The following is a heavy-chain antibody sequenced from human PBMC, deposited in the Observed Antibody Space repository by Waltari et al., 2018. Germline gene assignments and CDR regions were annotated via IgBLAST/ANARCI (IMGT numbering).Heavy chain of an antibody. J-gene: IGHJ4*02. Sequence: EVQLVESGGGLVKPGGSLRLCCAASGFTFSSYSRNWVRQAPGKGLEWVSSISSSSSYIYYADSVKGRFTISRDNAKNSLYLQMNSLRAEDTAVYYCAKRLGSYFDYWGQGTLVTVSS. D-gene: IGHD3-16*01. CDR3: AKRLGSYFDY. CDR2: ISSSSSYI. CDR1: GFTFSSYS. V-gene: IGHV3-21*01.